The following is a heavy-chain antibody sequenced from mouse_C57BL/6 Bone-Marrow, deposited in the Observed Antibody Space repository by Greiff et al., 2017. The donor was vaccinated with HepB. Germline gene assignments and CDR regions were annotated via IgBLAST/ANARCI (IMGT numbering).Heavy chain of an antibody. CDR3: AKFPGY. CDR1: GYSFTGYY. Sequence: EVQLQQSGPELVKPGASVKISCKASGYSFTGYYMNWVKQSPEKSLEWIGEINPSTGGTTYNQKFKAKATLTVDKSSSTAYMQLKSLTSEDSAVYYCAKFPGYWGQGTTLTVSS. V-gene: IGHV1-42*01. CDR2: INPSTGGT. J-gene: IGHJ2*01.